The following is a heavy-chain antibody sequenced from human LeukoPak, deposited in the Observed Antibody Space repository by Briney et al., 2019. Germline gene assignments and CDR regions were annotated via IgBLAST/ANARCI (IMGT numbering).Heavy chain of an antibody. V-gene: IGHV1-8*03. D-gene: IGHD1-26*01. Sequence: GASVKVSCKXSGYTFTSYDINWVRQATGQGLERMGWMNPNSGNTGYAQKFQGRVTITRNTSISTAYMELSSLRSEDTAVYYCARSYSGSYWFDYWGQGTLVTVSS. CDR1: GYTFTSYD. CDR3: ARSYSGSYWFDY. CDR2: MNPNSGNT. J-gene: IGHJ4*02.